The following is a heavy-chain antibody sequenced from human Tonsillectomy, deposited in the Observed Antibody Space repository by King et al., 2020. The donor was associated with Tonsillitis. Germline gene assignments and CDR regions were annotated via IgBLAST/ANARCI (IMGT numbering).Heavy chain of an antibody. Sequence: VQLVESGGGLVKPGGSLRLSCAASGFTFSSYSMNWVRQAPGKGLEWVSSISSGSSYIHYADSVKGRFTISRDNAKNSLYLQMNSLRAEDTALYYCARVTYDILTGFYIDYFDYWDQGTLVTVSS. CDR3: ARVTYDILTGFYIDYFDY. CDR1: GFTFSSYS. V-gene: IGHV3-21*01. CDR2: ISSGSSYI. D-gene: IGHD3-9*01. J-gene: IGHJ4*02.